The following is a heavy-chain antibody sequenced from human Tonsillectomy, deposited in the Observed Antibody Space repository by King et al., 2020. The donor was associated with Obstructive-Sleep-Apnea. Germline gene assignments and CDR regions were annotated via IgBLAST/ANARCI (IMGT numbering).Heavy chain of an antibody. CDR1: GGSISSSSYY. D-gene: IGHD3-10*01. CDR2: IYYSGCT. CDR3: ASPGELRGPRAEYYFDY. V-gene: IGHV4-39*01. Sequence: LQLQESGPGLVKPSETLSLTCTVSGGSISSSSYYWGWIRQPPGKGLEWIGSIYYSGCTYYNPSLKSRGTISVDTSKNQFALQLNSVTAAETAVYYLASPGELRGPRAEYYFDYWGQGTLVTVSS. J-gene: IGHJ4*02.